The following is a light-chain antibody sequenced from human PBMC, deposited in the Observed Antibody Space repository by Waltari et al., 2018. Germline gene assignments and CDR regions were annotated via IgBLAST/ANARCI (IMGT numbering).Light chain of an antibody. Sequence: EIELTQSPGTLSLSPGEIATLSCRASQSVAGSYLAWYQHKPGQVPRLLIYGASIRATGIPDRFSGSGSGTGFTLTISRLEPEDFALYYCQQYGGSPYTFGQGTKLEIK. J-gene: IGKJ2*01. CDR2: GAS. V-gene: IGKV3-20*01. CDR1: QSVAGSY. CDR3: QQYGGSPYT.